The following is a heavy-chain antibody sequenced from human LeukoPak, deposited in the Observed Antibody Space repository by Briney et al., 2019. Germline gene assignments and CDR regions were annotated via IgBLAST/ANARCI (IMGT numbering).Heavy chain of an antibody. D-gene: IGHD6-19*01. CDR3: ARDGWHSSAWYPLGY. V-gene: IGHV4-4*07. CDR2: IYASGTT. CDR1: GGSISSYY. Sequence: SETLSLTCTVSGGSISSYYWTWIRQPAGKGLEWIGRIYASGTTNYNPSLKSRVAMSVDTSKNQFSLKVTSVTAADTAVYYCARDGWHSSAWYPLGYWGQGTLVTVSS. J-gene: IGHJ4*02.